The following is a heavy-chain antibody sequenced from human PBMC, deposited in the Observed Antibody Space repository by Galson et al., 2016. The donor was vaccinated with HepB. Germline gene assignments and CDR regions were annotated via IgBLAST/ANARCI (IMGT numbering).Heavy chain of an antibody. J-gene: IGHJ4*02. CDR1: GFTFSSYV. D-gene: IGHD7-27*01. CDR3: AKRRENWGHFDY. Sequence: SLRLSCAASGFTFSSYVMSWVRQAPGKGLQWVSAISGSGDSTFYADSVKGRFTNSRDNSKNTLYLQMDSLRADDTALYYCAKRRENWGHFDYWGQGTLVTVSS. V-gene: IGHV3-23*01. CDR2: ISGSGDST.